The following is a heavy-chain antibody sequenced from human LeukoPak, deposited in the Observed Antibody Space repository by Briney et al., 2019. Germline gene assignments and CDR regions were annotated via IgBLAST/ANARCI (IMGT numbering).Heavy chain of an antibody. D-gene: IGHD6-19*01. J-gene: IGHJ4*02. CDR1: GFTFSSYG. CDR2: IRYDGSNK. V-gene: IGHV3-30*02. Sequence: GGSLRLSCAASGFTFSSYGMHWVRQAPGKGLEWVAFIRYDGSNKYYADSVKGRFTISRDNSKNTLYLQMNSLRAEDTAVYYCAKESSKDSSGWNYWGQGTLVTVSS. CDR3: AKESSKDSSGWNY.